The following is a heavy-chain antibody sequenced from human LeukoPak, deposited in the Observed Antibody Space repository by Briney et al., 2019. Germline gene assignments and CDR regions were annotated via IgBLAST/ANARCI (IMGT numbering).Heavy chain of an antibody. CDR3: ARVVVPAARFDY. CDR2: INPNSGGT. V-gene: IGHV1-2*02. J-gene: IGHJ4*02. Sequence: GASVKVSCKASGYTFTGYYMHWVRQAPGQGLEWMGWINPNSGGTNYARKFQGRVTMTRDTSISTAYMELSRLRSDDTAVYYCARVVVPAARFDYWGQGTLVTVSS. CDR1: GYTFTGYY. D-gene: IGHD2-2*01.